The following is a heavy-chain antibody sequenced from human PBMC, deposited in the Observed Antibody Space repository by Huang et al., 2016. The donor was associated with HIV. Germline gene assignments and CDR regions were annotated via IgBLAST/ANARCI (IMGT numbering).Heavy chain of an antibody. CDR1: GFAVSTNA. V-gene: IGHV3-30*15. CDR2: VSFDGSQT. J-gene: IGHJ4*02. Sequence: QVLLVESGGGVVQPGKSLRLSCTASGFAVSTNAMHWVSQAPCKWREWVAVVSFDGSQTYLACSVNYRFTISRDNSKSTLFLQMSSLRPDDTAVYYCASAPARALSYFDNWGQGTLVTVSS. CDR3: ASAPARALSYFDN. D-gene: IGHD3-10*01.